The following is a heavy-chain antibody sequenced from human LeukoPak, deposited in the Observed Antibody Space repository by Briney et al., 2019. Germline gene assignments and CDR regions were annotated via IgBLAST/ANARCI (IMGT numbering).Heavy chain of an antibody. CDR1: GASINTYY. V-gene: IGHV4-59*01. J-gene: IGHJ4*02. D-gene: IGHD3-10*01. Sequence: SETLSLTCTVSGASINTYYWSWIRQPPGKGLEWIGYIYYSGSTSYNPSLKTRVTISIDTSKNQFSLKLSSVTAADTAVYYCARVLRPMASQYYFDYWGQGTLVTVSS. CDR2: IYYSGST. CDR3: ARVLRPMASQYYFDY.